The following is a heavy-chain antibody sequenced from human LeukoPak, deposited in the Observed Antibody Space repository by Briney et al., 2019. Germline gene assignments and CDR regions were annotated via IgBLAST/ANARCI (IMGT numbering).Heavy chain of an antibody. CDR1: GYTLTGYY. V-gene: IGHV1-2*02. D-gene: IGHD3-22*01. CDR3: ARGLGGYDAFDI. J-gene: IGHJ3*02. CDR2: INPNSGGT. Sequence: ASVKVSCKASGYTLTGYYMHRVRQAPGQGLEWMGWINPNSGGTNYAQKFQGRVTMTRDTSISTAYMELSRLRSDDTAVYYCARGLGGYDAFDIWGQGTMVTVSS.